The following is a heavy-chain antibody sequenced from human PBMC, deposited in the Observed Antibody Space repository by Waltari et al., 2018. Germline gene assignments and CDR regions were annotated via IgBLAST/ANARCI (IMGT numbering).Heavy chain of an antibody. V-gene: IGHV4-31*03. Sequence: QLQESGPRLVKSFQTLSLTCTISGDSMTNGGSYWSWIRQVPGKGLEWIGYIYYNGSTKYHPSLKSRVSIAADTSKTEFSLKLTSVIAADTAIYYCARIAHWDYYYAMDAWGPGTTVTVSS. D-gene: IGHD3-16*01. CDR1: GDSMTNGGSY. J-gene: IGHJ6*02. CDR2: IYYNGST. CDR3: ARIAHWDYYYAMDA.